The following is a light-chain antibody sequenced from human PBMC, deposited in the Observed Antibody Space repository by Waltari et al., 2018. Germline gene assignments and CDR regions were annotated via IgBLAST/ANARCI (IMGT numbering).Light chain of an antibody. V-gene: IGLV2-14*03. CDR2: DFT. J-gene: IGLJ2*01. CDR1: ISYVGGYRF. CDR3: SSYTSNSVL. Sequence: QSALTQPASVSGSPGQSITISCTVSISYVGGYRFFSWYQQHPDKAPKLMIYDFTNRPSGVSSRFSGSKSGNTASLTISGLQAEDEADYYCSSYTSNSVLFGGGTKLTVL.